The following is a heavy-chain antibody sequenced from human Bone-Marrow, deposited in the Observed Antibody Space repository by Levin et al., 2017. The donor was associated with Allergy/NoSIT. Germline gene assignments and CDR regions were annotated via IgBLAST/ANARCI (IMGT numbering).Heavy chain of an antibody. V-gene: IGHV4-59*08. CDR1: GGSISSYY. CDR3: ARHNPGAYCGGDCVYAGRDAFDI. Sequence: SETLSLTCTVSGGSISSYYWSWIRQPPGKGLEWIGYIYYSGSTNYNPSLKSRVTISVDTSKNQFSLKLSSVTAADTAVYYCARHNPGAYCGGDCVYAGRDAFDIWGQGTMVTVSS. J-gene: IGHJ3*02. CDR2: IYYSGST. D-gene: IGHD2-21*02.